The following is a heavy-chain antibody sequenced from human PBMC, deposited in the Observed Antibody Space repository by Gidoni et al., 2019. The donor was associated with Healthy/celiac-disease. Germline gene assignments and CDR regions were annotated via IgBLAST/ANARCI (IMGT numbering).Heavy chain of an antibody. CDR2: ISYDGSNK. Sequence: QVQLVESGGGVVQPGRSLRLSCAASGFTLSSYGMHWVRQAPGKGLEWVAVISYDGSNKYYADSVKGRFTISRDNSKNTLYLQMNSLRAEDTAVYYCAKDRHCSSTSCYYGHDYWGQGTLVTVSS. V-gene: IGHV3-30*18. J-gene: IGHJ4*02. CDR3: AKDRHCSSTSCYYGHDY. CDR1: GFTLSSYG. D-gene: IGHD2-2*01.